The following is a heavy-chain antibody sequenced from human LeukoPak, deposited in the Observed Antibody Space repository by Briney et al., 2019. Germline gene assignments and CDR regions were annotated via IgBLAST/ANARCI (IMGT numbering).Heavy chain of an antibody. CDR3: AKDLFEDSSGYYRFDY. D-gene: IGHD3-22*01. V-gene: IGHV3-30*18. CDR1: GFTFSSYG. J-gene: IGHJ4*02. Sequence: GGSLRLSCAASGFTFSSYGMHWVRQAPGKGLEWVAVISYDGSNKYYADSVKGRFTISRDNSKNTLYLQMNSLRAEDTAVYYCAKDLFEDSSGYYRFDYWGQGTLVTVSS. CDR2: ISYDGSNK.